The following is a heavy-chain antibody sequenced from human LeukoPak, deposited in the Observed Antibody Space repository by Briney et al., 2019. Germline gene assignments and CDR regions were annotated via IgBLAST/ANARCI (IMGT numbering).Heavy chain of an antibody. CDR2: INHSGST. D-gene: IGHD6-13*01. J-gene: IGHJ5*02. Sequence: SETLSLTCAVYGGSFSGYYWSWIRQPPGKGLEWIGEINHSGSTNYNPSLKSRVTISVDTSKNQFSLKLSSVTAADTAVYYCARGIGYGSSWYRRNWFDPWGQGTLVTVSS. CDR3: ARGIGYGSSWYRRNWFDP. CDR1: GGSFSGYY. V-gene: IGHV4-34*01.